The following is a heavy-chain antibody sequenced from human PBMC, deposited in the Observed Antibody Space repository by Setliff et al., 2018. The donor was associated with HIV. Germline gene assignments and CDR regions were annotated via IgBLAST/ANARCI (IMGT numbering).Heavy chain of an antibody. CDR2: INHSGRT. CDR1: GGSFSGYH. J-gene: IGHJ4*02. Sequence: ASETLSLTCAVYGGSFSGYHWNWIRQPPGKGLEWIGEINHSGRTNYNPSLKSRVTISVDTSKNQFSLKLSSVTAADTAVYYCARGSRDILTGFLDYWGQGNQVTVSS. D-gene: IGHD3-9*01. CDR3: ARGSRDILTGFLDY. V-gene: IGHV4-34*01.